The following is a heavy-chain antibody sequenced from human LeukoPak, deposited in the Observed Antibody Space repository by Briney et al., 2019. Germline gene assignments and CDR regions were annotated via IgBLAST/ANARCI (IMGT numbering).Heavy chain of an antibody. V-gene: IGHV1-2*02. J-gene: IGHJ4*02. CDR1: GFTFTGYY. CDR2: INPRSGDT. D-gene: IGHD4-17*01. CDR3: ARGKHYGDFDY. Sequence: ASVTVSCKASGFTFTGYYMHWVRQAPGQGLEWMGWINPRSGDTNYAQKFLGRVTMTRDTSISTAYMELSRLRSDDTAVYYCARGKHYGDFDYWGQGTLVTVSS.